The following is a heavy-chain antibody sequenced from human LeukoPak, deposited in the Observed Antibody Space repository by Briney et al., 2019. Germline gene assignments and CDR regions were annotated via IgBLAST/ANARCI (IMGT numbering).Heavy chain of an antibody. CDR3: ARDVRGYGDYILGESWYYYYYGMDV. CDR1: GFTFSSYS. D-gene: IGHD4-17*01. CDR2: ISSSSSYI. J-gene: IGHJ6*02. V-gene: IGHV3-21*01. Sequence: GGSLRLSCAASGFTFSSYSMNWVRQAPGKGLEWVSSISSSSSYIYYADSVKGRFTISRDNAKNSLYLQMNSLRAEDTAVYYCARDVRGYGDYILGESWYYYYYGMDVWGQGTTVTVSS.